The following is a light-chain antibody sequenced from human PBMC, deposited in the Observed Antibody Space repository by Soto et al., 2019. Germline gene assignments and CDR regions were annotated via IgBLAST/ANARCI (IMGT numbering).Light chain of an antibody. CDR3: QQGYSTPWT. CDR1: QSVTTY. Sequence: DIQMTQSPSSLSASVGDRVTITCRASQSVTTYLHWYQQKAGEAPKLLIYAISNLQSGVSSRFSGSGSGTDFSLTLNTLQPEDFATYYCQQGYSTPWTFGQGTKVEIK. V-gene: IGKV1-39*01. J-gene: IGKJ1*01. CDR2: AIS.